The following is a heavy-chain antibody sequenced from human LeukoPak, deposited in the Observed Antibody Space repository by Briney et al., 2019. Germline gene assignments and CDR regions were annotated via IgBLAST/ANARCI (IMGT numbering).Heavy chain of an antibody. J-gene: IGHJ4*02. CDR1: GGTFSSYA. V-gene: IGHV1-69*05. CDR3: ARVKMGATSEYFDY. D-gene: IGHD1-26*01. CDR2: IIPIFGTT. Sequence: GSSVKVSCKAFGGTFSSYAISWVRQAPGQGLEWMGGIIPIFGTTNYAQKFQGRVTITTDESTSTAYMELSSLRSEDTAEYYCARVKMGATSEYFDYWGQGTLVTVSS.